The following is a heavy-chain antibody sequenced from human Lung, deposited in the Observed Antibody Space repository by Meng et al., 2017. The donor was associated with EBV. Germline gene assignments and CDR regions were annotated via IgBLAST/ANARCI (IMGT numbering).Heavy chain of an antibody. D-gene: IGHD3-22*01. CDR2: IHYSGRT. Sequence: RRQSRESGPGLGKPSDPLPSPCTVSGGSTSSSSHYWDWIRQSPGKGLQWIGSIHYSGRTSYNPSLKSRVTISVDTSKNQFSLKLSSVVAADTAVYYCAREVPMIVMNWLDPWGQGTLVTVSS. CDR1: GGSTSSSSHY. J-gene: IGHJ5*02. CDR3: AREVPMIVMNWLDP. V-gene: IGHV4-39*06.